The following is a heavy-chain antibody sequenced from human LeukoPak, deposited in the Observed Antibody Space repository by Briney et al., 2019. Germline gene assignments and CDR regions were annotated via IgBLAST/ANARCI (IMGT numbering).Heavy chain of an antibody. Sequence: SETLSLTCAVYGGSFSGYYWSWIRQPPGKGLEWIGEINHSGSTNYNPSLKSRVTISVDTSKNQFSLKLSSVTAADTAVYYCARLGTRTFYYYYDSSGLHFDYWGQGTLVTVSS. CDR2: INHSGST. J-gene: IGHJ4*02. CDR1: GGSFSGYY. D-gene: IGHD3-22*01. V-gene: IGHV4-34*01. CDR3: ARLGTRTFYYYYDSSGLHFDY.